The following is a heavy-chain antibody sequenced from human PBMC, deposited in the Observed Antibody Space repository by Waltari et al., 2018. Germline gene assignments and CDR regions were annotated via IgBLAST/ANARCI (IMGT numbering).Heavy chain of an antibody. CDR1: RFTFGDHA. J-gene: IGHJ6*02. CDR2: ISWNSDSK. V-gene: IGHV3-9*01. CDR3: AKGGYYYHTMDV. Sequence: EVQLVESGGGLVQPGRSLRLSCAASRFTFGDHAMHWVRQAPGKGLEWVSGISWNSDSKGYADSVKGRFTISRDNAKNSLYLQMNSLRVEDTALYYCAKGGYYYHTMDVWGQGTTVTVSS.